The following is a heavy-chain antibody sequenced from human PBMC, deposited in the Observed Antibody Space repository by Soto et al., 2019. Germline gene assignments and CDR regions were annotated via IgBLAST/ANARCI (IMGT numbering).Heavy chain of an antibody. CDR2: IWYDGSNK. CDR3: ARSGSSSLVDY. J-gene: IGHJ4*02. CDR1: GFTFSSYG. Sequence: GGSLRLSCAASGFTFSSYGMHWVRQAPGKGLEWVAVIWYDGSNKYYADSVKGRFTISRDNSKNTLYLQMNSLRAEDTAVYYCARSGSSSLVDYWGQGTLVTVSS. D-gene: IGHD6-6*01. V-gene: IGHV3-33*01.